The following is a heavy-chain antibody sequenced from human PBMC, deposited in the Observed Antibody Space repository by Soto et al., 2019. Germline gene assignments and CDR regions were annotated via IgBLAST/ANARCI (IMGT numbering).Heavy chain of an antibody. CDR2: ISGSGDRT. D-gene: IGHD3-10*02. CDR3: AKDRLAETGNVRFDP. V-gene: IGHV3-23*01. J-gene: IGHJ5*02. Sequence: GGSLRLSCAASGFSFSSFGMSWVRQAPGKGLEWVSTISGSGDRTYYGDSLKGRFTISRDNANNALYLQMNSLRAEDTAVYYCAKDRLAETGNVRFDPWGQGT. CDR1: GFSFSSFG.